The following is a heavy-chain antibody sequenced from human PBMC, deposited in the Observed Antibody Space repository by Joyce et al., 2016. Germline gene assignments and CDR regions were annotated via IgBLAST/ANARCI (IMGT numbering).Heavy chain of an antibody. V-gene: IGHV5-51*01. D-gene: IGHD1-1*01. CDR1: GYTFSSYW. CDR2: IDPDDSET. J-gene: IGHJ4*02. Sequence: EVQLEQPGAEVKKPGESLKISCKTSGYTFSSYWIAWVRQMPWRGLEWMGMIDPDDSETRYSQSFQDHVTIAADKSVSTAYLHWGSLEASDTAVYYCARHSGATGEDYWGQGTLVTVSS. CDR3: ARHSGATGEDY.